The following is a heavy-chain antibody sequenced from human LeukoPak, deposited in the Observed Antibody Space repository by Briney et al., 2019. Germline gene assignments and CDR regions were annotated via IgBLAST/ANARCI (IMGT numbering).Heavy chain of an antibody. CDR3: AKGSRGSCSRTYCYPFDY. Sequence: PTGGSLRLSCAASGFTFSSYAMSWVRHIPGKGLEWVSAISGSDAGTYYADSVNGRFTISRDNSKNTLYLQMNRLRAEDTAVYYCAKGSRGSCSRTYCYPFDYWGQGTLVTVSS. D-gene: IGHD2-2*01. V-gene: IGHV3-23*01. CDR1: GFTFSSYA. CDR2: ISGSDAGT. J-gene: IGHJ4*02.